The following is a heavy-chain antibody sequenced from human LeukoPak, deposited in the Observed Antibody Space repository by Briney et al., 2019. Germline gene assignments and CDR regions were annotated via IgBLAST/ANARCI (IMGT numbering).Heavy chain of an antibody. Sequence: SVKVSCKASGGTFSSYTISWVRQAPGQGLEWMGRIIPILGIANYAQKFQGRVTITAYKSTSTAYMELSSLRSEDTAVYYCARGYCSSTSCYGGNWFDPWGQGTLVTVSS. V-gene: IGHV1-69*02. D-gene: IGHD2-2*01. CDR3: ARGYCSSTSCYGGNWFDP. J-gene: IGHJ5*02. CDR2: IIPILGIA. CDR1: GGTFSSYT.